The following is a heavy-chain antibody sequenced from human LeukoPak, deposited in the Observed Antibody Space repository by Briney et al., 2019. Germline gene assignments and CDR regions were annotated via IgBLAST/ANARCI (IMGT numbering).Heavy chain of an antibody. Sequence: GGSLRLSCAASGFTFRSYEMNWVRQAPGKGLEWVAYISRSGGTIYYADSVKGRFTISRENAKSSLYLQMNSLRAEDTVVYYCARRARGYSYYYYYYMDVWGKGTTVTISS. V-gene: IGHV3-48*03. CDR2: ISRSGGTI. D-gene: IGHD5-18*01. CDR3: ARRARGYSYYYYYYMDV. J-gene: IGHJ6*03. CDR1: GFTFRSYE.